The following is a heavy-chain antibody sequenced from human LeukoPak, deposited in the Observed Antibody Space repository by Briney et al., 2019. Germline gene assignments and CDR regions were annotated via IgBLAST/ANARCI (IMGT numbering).Heavy chain of an antibody. CDR1: GGSITSTNW. D-gene: IGHD2-8*01. CDR2: VSPSGLT. Sequence: PSETLSLTCGVSGGSITSTNWWSWVRQPPGQGLEWIGEVSPSGLTNYNPSLSSRVIMALDTSKNHLSLNLTSVTAADTAVYYCSRENGAFSPFGYWGQGTLVTVPS. J-gene: IGHJ4*02. V-gene: IGHV4-4*02. CDR3: SRENGAFSPFGY.